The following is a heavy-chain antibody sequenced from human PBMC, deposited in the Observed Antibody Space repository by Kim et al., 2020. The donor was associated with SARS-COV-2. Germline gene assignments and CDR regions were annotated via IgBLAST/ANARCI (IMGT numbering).Heavy chain of an antibody. D-gene: IGHD7-27*01. V-gene: IGHV1-69*04. Sequence: SVKVSCKASGGTFSSYAISWVRRAPGQGLEWMGRIIPILGIANYAQKFQGRVTITADKSTSTAYMELSSLRSEDTAVYYCARGLWGKGIYYYYYMDVWGKGTTVTVSS. J-gene: IGHJ6*03. CDR2: IIPILGIA. CDR3: ARGLWGKGIYYYYYMDV. CDR1: GGTFSSYA.